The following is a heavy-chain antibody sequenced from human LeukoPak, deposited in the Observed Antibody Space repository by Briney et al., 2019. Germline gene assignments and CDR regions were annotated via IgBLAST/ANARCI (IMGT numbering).Heavy chain of an antibody. CDR2: IYTSGST. CDR1: GGSMSSGSYY. CDR3: ARGPHCSGGSCHSVSDY. J-gene: IGHJ4*02. Sequence: SQTLSLTCTVSGGSMSSGSYYWSWIRQPAGKGLMWIGRIYTSGSTNYNPSLKSRVTISIDTSKNQFSLKLSPVTAADTAVYYCARGPHCSGGSCHSVSDYWGQGTLVTVSS. D-gene: IGHD2-15*01. V-gene: IGHV4-61*02.